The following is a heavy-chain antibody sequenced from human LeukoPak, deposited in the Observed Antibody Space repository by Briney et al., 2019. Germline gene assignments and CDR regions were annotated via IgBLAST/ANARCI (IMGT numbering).Heavy chain of an antibody. D-gene: IGHD3-22*01. Sequence: PSETLSLTCTVSGGSISNYYWGWIRQPPGKGLEWIGSIYYSGSTYYNPSLKSRVTISVDTSKNQFSLKLSSVTAADTAVYYCASLDSSGYSTLSLDYWGQGTLVTVSS. V-gene: IGHV4-39*07. CDR2: IYYSGST. CDR3: ASLDSSGYSTLSLDY. J-gene: IGHJ4*02. CDR1: GGSISNYY.